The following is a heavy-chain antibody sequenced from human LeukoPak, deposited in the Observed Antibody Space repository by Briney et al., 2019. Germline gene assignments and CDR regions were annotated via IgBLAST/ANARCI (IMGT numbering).Heavy chain of an antibody. Sequence: SETLSLTCTVSGGSISSSSYYWGWIRQPPGKGLEWIGEINHSGSTNYNPSLKSRVTISVDTSKNQFSLKLSSVTAADTAVYYCARGHLYCTNGVCYHPHWARPDYWGQGTLVTVSS. D-gene: IGHD2-8*01. J-gene: IGHJ4*02. CDR1: GGSISSSSYY. V-gene: IGHV4-39*07. CDR2: INHSGST. CDR3: ARGHLYCTNGVCYHPHWARPDY.